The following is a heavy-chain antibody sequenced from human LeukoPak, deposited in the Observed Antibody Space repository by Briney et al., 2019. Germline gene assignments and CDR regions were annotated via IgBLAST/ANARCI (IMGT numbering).Heavy chain of an antibody. CDR3: ARAGVRGAITGPYYFDY. CDR1: GFTFSSYS. Sequence: GGSLRLSCAASGFTFSSYSMNWVRQAPGKGLEWVSYISSSSSTIYYADSVKGRFTISRDNAKNSLYLQMNSLRAEDTAVYYCARAGVRGAITGPYYFDYWGQGTLVTVSS. D-gene: IGHD3-10*01. V-gene: IGHV3-48*04. J-gene: IGHJ4*02. CDR2: ISSSSSTI.